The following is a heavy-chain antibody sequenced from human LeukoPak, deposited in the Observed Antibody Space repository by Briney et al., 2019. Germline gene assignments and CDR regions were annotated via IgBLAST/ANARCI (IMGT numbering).Heavy chain of an antibody. J-gene: IGHJ3*02. CDR3: ARRELITIFGVDTDAFDI. CDR2: IYHSGST. CDR1: GGSVSSGTYS. V-gene: IGHV4-30-2*02. D-gene: IGHD3-3*01. Sequence: SETLSLTCAVSGGSVSSGTYSWSWIRQPPGKGLEWIGYIYHSGSTYYNPSLRSRVTISVDTSKNQFSLKLSSVTAADTAVYYCARRELITIFGVDTDAFDIWGQGTMVTVSS.